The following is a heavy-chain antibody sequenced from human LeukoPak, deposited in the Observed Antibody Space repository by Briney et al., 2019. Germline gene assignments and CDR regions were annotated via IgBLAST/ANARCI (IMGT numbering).Heavy chain of an antibody. CDR3: AHRLSEHESPGYYFDY. CDR2: IYWDDDK. D-gene: IGHD1/OR15-1a*01. V-gene: IGHV2-5*02. J-gene: IGHJ4*02. CDR1: GFSLSTSGVG. Sequence: ESGPTLVKPTQTLTLTCTFSGFSLSTSGVGVGWIRQPPGKALEWLALIYWDDDKRYSPSLKSRLTITKDTSKNQVVLTMTNMDPVDTATYYRAHRLSEHESPGYYFDYWGQGTLVTVSS.